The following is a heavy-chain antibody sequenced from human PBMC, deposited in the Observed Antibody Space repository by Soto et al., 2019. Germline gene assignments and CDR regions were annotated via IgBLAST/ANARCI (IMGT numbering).Heavy chain of an antibody. J-gene: IGHJ4*02. CDR3: ARHQRDDASRKIDC. V-gene: IGHV5-51*01. D-gene: IGHD3-16*01. Sequence: GESLKISCQGSGYSFTSNWMGWVRQMPGKGLEWMGIINPADSDIKYSPSFQGQVTISADKSIGTAYLQWSSLKASDTAMYYCARHQRDDASRKIDCWGQGTLVTVSS. CDR1: GYSFTSNW. CDR2: INPADSDI.